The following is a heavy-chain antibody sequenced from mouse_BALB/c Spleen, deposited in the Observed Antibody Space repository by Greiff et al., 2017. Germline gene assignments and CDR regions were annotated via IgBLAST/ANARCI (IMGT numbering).Heavy chain of an antibody. J-gene: IGHJ4*01. Sequence: VQLQQSGAELMKPGASVKISCKATGYTFSSYWIEWVKQRPGHGLEWIGEILPGSGSTNYNEKFKGKATFTADTSSNTAYMQLSSLTSEDSAVYYCARDTMITTGAMDYWGQGTSVTVSS. V-gene: IGHV1-9*01. D-gene: IGHD2-4*01. CDR2: ILPGSGST. CDR1: GYTFSSYW. CDR3: ARDTMITTGAMDY.